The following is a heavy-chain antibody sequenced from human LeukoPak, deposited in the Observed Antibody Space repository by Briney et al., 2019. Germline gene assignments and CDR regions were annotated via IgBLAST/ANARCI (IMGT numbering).Heavy chain of an antibody. CDR1: GGSISSYY. CDR3: ARGVASGYKY. J-gene: IGHJ4*02. CDR2: IYYSGGT. Sequence: SETLSLTCTVSGGSISSYYWSWVRQPPGKGLEWIGYIYYSGGTNYNPSLTSRVTISVDTSKNQFSLKLSSVTAADTAVYYCARGVASGYKYWGQGTLVTVSS. V-gene: IGHV4-59*01. D-gene: IGHD3-3*01.